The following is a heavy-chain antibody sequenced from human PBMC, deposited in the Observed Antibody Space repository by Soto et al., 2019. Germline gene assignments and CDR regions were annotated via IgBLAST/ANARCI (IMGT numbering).Heavy chain of an antibody. CDR1: GGNFNTYP. CDR2: IIPIFGTP. D-gene: IGHD3-16*01. J-gene: IGHJ3*02. CDR3: ARDSRLWGSTGWKRENLFDI. Sequence: QVQLEQSGAEVKRPGSSVKVSCKTSGGNFNTYPISWVRQAPGHRLEWMGKIIPIFGTPDYAQKFQGRVTINADEATTTVYMELRSLKSDDSALYYCARDSRLWGSTGWKRENLFDIWGQGTMVTVSS. V-gene: IGHV1-69*18.